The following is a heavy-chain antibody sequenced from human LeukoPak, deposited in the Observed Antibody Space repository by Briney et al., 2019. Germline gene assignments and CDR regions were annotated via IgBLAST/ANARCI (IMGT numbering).Heavy chain of an antibody. J-gene: IGHJ4*02. CDR2: IYYSGRS. CDR1: GGSTSSSEYY. CDR3: ARTGIAAAGFDY. V-gene: IGHV4-39*01. D-gene: IGHD6-13*01. Sequence: SEILSLTFSVSGGSTSSSEYYWGWVRQPPGKGLEWIGSIYYSGRSYYNPSLESRVTMSVDTSKNQFSLKLSSVTAADTAVYYCARTGIAAAGFDYWGQGTLVTVSS.